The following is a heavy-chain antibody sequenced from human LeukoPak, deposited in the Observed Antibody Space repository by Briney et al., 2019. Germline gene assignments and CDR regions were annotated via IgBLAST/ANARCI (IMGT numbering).Heavy chain of an antibody. V-gene: IGHV3-53*01. CDR1: GFIVSTQY. J-gene: IGHJ4*02. D-gene: IGHD3-10*01. Sequence: PGGSLRLSCATSGFIVSTQYMSWGRQDPGKGLGLESIIYSGGSTYYADFLKGRFTISRDNSKNTLYLQMNSLRAEETAVCYGAKDLRRFRCTDFGFGEFCYWGGGTLVSVCS. CDR3: AKDLRRFRCTDFGFGEFCY. CDR2: IYSGGST.